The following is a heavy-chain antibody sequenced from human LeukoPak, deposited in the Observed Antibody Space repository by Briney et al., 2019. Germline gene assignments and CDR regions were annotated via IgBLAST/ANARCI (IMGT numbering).Heavy chain of an antibody. CDR1: GYTFTSYG. CDR2: ISAYNGNT. D-gene: IGHD5-12*01. V-gene: IGHV1-18*01. J-gene: IGHJ6*03. CDR3: ARWIVATIGYYYYMDV. Sequence: ASVKVSCKASGYTFTSYGISWVRQAPGQGLEWMGWISAYNGNTNYAQKLQGRVTMTTDTSTSTAYMELRSLRSDDTAVYYCARWIVATIGYYYYMDVWGKGTTVTVSS.